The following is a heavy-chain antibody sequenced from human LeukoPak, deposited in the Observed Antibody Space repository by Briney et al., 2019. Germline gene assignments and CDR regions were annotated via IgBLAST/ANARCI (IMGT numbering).Heavy chain of an antibody. CDR1: GGSISSSSYY. J-gene: IGHJ3*02. D-gene: IGHD3-9*01. CDR3: ARDGQFDFDWLRPNPDGFDI. CDR2: IYYSGST. Sequence: SETLSLTCTVSGGSISSSSYYWGWIRQPPGKGLEWIGSIYYSGSTYYNPSLKSRVTISVDTSKNQFSLKLSSVTAADTAVYYCARDGQFDFDWLRPNPDGFDIWGQGTMVTVSS. V-gene: IGHV4-39*07.